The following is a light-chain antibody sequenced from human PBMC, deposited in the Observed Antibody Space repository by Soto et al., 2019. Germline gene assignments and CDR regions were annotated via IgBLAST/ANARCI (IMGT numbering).Light chain of an antibody. CDR2: KAS. J-gene: IGKJ2*01. CDR1: QTISTW. Sequence: DILMTQSPSTLSASVGDRVTLTCRASQTISTWLAWYQQKPGRAPNVLIYKASNLPSGVPSRFSGSGSGTEFTLTISSLQPDDSATYFCQQYKDSPYTFGQGTKLEIK. V-gene: IGKV1-5*03. CDR3: QQYKDSPYT.